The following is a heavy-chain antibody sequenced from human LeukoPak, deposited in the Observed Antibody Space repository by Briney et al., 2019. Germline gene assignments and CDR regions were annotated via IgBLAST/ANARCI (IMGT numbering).Heavy chain of an antibody. Sequence: ASVKVSCKASGYTFTSYGISWVRQAPGQGLEWMGWISAYNGNTNYAQKLQGRVTMTTDTSTSTAYMELRSLRSDDTAVYYCARVEGNYYGSGSYYNGIDYWGREPWSPSPQ. CDR3: ARVEGNYYGSGSYYNGIDY. CDR1: GYTFTSYG. D-gene: IGHD3-10*01. J-gene: IGHJ4*02. CDR2: ISAYNGNT. V-gene: IGHV1-18*01.